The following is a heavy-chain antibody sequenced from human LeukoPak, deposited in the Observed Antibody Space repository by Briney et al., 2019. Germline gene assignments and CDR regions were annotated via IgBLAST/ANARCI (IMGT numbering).Heavy chain of an antibody. CDR3: ASILVGATCFDY. V-gene: IGHV4-30-2*01. CDR2: IYHSGST. J-gene: IGHJ4*02. CDR1: GGSISSGGYY. D-gene: IGHD1-26*01. Sequence: SQTLSLTCTVSGGSISSGGYYWSWIRQPPGKGLEWIGYIYHSGSTYYNPSLKSRVTISVDRSKNQFSLKLSSVTAADTAVYYCASILVGATCFDYWGQGTLVTVSS.